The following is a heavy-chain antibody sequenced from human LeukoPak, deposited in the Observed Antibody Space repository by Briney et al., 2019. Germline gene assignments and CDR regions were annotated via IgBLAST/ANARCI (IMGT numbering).Heavy chain of an antibody. CDR1: GFTFSRYA. J-gene: IGHJ3*02. D-gene: IGHD5-18*01. V-gene: IGHV3-23*01. CDR2: ISGSGGST. Sequence: GGSLRLSCAASGFTFSRYAMSCVRQAPGKGLEWVSAISGSGGSTYYADSVKGRFTISRDNSKNTLYLQMNSLRTEDTAVYYCGGTKRGERTFLIQLWLSAFYIGGQGTMVTVSS. CDR3: GGTKRGERTFLIQLWLSAFYI.